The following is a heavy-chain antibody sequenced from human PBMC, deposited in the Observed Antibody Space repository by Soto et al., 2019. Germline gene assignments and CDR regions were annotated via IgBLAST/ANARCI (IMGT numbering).Heavy chain of an antibody. Sequence: EVQLLESGGGLVQPGGSLRLSCAASGFTFSSYAMRWVRQAPGKGLEWVSAISGSGGSTYYADSVKGRFTISRDNSKNTLYLQMNSLRAEDTAVYYCAANRGYNYYYGMDVWGQGTTATVSS. J-gene: IGHJ6*02. D-gene: IGHD3-22*01. V-gene: IGHV3-23*01. CDR3: AANRGYNYYYGMDV. CDR2: ISGSGGST. CDR1: GFTFSSYA.